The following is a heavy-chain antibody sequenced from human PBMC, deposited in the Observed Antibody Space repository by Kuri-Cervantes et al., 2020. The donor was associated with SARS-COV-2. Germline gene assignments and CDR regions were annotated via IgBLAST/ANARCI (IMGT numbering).Heavy chain of an antibody. D-gene: IGHD3-10*01. V-gene: IGHV3-7*01. Sequence: GESLKISCAASGFTFSSYWMSWVRQAPGKGLEWVANIKQDGSEKYYVDSVKGRFTISRDNAKNSLYLQTNSLRAEDTAVYYCAKSGRQYDVWGQGTMVTVSS. CDR3: AKSGRQYDV. J-gene: IGHJ3*01. CDR1: GFTFSSYW. CDR2: IKQDGSEK.